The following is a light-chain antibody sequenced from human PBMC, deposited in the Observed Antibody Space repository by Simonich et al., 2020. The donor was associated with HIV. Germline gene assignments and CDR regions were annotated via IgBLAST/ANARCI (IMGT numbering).Light chain of an antibody. Sequence: EIVLTQSPGTLSLSPGERATLSCRASQSVSSNLAWYQQKPGQAPTLLIYDASTRATGIPARFSGSGSGTEFTLTIRSLQSEDFAVYYCQQYNKWPYTFGQGTKLEIK. J-gene: IGKJ2*01. CDR3: QQYNKWPYT. CDR1: QSVSSN. CDR2: DAS. V-gene: IGKV3-15*01.